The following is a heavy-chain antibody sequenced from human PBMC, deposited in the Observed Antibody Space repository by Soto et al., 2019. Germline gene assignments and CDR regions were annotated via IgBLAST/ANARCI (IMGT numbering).Heavy chain of an antibody. V-gene: IGHV3-7*01. CDR2: IKEDGSEK. D-gene: IGHD3-10*01. CDR1: GFTFSHYW. Sequence: EVQLVESGGDLVQPGGSLRLCCAVSGFTFSHYWMTWVRQAPGKGLEWVANIKEDGSEKNYVDSVKGRFTISRDNAKNSLYLQMNSLRAEDTAVYYCARSGSEVDYWGQGTLVIVSS. CDR3: ARSGSEVDY. J-gene: IGHJ4*02.